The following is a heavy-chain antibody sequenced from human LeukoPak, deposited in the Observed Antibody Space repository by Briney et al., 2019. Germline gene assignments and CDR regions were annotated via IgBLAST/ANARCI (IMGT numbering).Heavy chain of an antibody. Sequence: PGGSLRLSCAASGSTFSSYWMHWVRQAPGKGLVWVSRINSDGSSTSYADSVKGRFTTSRDNAKNTLYLQMNSLRAEDTAVYYCARGNYDILTGYGTAGMDVWGKGTTVTVSS. V-gene: IGHV3-74*01. D-gene: IGHD3-9*01. CDR1: GSTFSSYW. CDR3: ARGNYDILTGYGTAGMDV. CDR2: INSDGSST. J-gene: IGHJ6*04.